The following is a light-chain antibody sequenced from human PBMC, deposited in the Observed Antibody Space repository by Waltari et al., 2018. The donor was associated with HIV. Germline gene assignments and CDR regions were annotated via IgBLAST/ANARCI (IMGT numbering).Light chain of an antibody. J-gene: IGLJ3*02. CDR1: SSDVESYNL. CDR2: EFT. V-gene: IGLV2-23*02. Sequence: QSALTQPASVSGSPGQSITISCTGTSSDVESYNLVPWYQQHPGNAPKLMIYEFTKRPSGVSNRVSGSKSGNTASLTISGLQAEDEADYYCCSYAGSSTWVFGGGTKLTVL. CDR3: CSYAGSSTWV.